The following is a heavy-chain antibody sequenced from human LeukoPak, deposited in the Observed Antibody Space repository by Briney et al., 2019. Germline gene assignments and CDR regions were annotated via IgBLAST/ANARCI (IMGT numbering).Heavy chain of an antibody. CDR3: ARDRRLVGAIDY. J-gene: IGHJ4*02. CDR1: GFTFSSYW. D-gene: IGHD1-26*01. CDR2: INSDGSST. V-gene: IGHV3-74*01. Sequence: PGGSLRLSCAASGFTFSSYWMHWVRQAPGKGLVWVSRINSDGSSTSYADYVKGRFTSSRDNAKNTLYLQMNSLRAEDTAVYYCARDRRLVGAIDYWGQGTLVTVSS.